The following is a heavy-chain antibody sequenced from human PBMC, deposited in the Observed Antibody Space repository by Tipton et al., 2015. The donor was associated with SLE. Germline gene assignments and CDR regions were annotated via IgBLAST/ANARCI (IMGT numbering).Heavy chain of an antibody. J-gene: IGHJ5*02. Sequence: TPSLTCTVSGGSISSYYWSWIRQPPGKGLEWIGYIYYSGSTNYNPSLKSRVTIPVDTSKNQFSLKLSSVTAADTAVYYCARDGGPWTWFDPWGQGTLVTVSS. CDR2: IYYSGST. V-gene: IGHV4-59*01. CDR1: GGSISSYY. CDR3: ARDGGPWTWFDP. D-gene: IGHD3-16*01.